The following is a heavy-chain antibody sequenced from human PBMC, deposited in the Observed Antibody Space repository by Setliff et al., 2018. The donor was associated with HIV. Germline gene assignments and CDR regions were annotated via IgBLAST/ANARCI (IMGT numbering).Heavy chain of an antibody. CDR2: IFYSGTT. CDR1: GGSITGYY. V-gene: IGHV4-59*01. Sequence: SSETLSLTCTVSGGSITGYYWSWVRQPPGKGLEWIGYIFYSGTTNYSPSLNSRATISVDTSKNSFSQRLSSVTAADTAVYYCARVNALIRAPFDYWGQGALVTVSS. CDR3: ARVNALIRAPFDY. J-gene: IGHJ4*02.